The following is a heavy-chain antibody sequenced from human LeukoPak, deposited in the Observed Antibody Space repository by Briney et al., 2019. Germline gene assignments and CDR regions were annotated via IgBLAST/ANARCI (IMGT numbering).Heavy chain of an antibody. V-gene: IGHV3-7*03. CDR3: AKDRAWGYSYGTGGFDY. D-gene: IGHD5-18*01. CDR2: IRVDGNEK. Sequence: GRSLRLSYSASGFTFSSYWMSWVRQTTGKGLECVAKIRVDGNEKFYVDSVKGRFTISRDNAKDSVYLQMNSLRAEDTAVYYCAKDRAWGYSYGTGGFDYWGQGTLVTVSS. CDR1: GFTFSSYW. J-gene: IGHJ4*02.